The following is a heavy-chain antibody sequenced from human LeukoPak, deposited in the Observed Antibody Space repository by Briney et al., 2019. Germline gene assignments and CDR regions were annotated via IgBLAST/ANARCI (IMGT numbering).Heavy chain of an antibody. CDR3: ARGPHDYYYYMDV. Sequence: PGGSLRLSCAASGFTFSSYSVNWVRQAPGKGLEWVSSISSSSSYIYYADSVKGRFTISRDNAKNSLYLQMNSLRAEDTAVYYCARGPHDYYYYMDVWGKGTTVTVSS. CDR2: ISSSSSYI. J-gene: IGHJ6*03. V-gene: IGHV3-21*01. CDR1: GFTFSSYS.